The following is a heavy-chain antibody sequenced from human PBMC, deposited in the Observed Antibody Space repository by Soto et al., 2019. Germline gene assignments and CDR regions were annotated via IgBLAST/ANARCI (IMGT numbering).Heavy chain of an antibody. CDR1: RFTLGYYA. Sequence: HWCSPKLARAACRFTLGYYAMNGVRQAPGKGLEWVSTISSNGENTHYADSVKGRFIISSDNSSNTVALQMNSLRVEDTAVYYCVSWVSAHFDFWGQGTLVTVSS. CDR2: ISSNGENT. CDR3: VSWVSAHFDF. V-gene: IGHV3-23*01. J-gene: IGHJ4*01. D-gene: IGHD3-16*01.